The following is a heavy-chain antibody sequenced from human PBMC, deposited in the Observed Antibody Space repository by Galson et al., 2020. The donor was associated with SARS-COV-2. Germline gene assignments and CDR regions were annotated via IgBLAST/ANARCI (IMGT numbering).Heavy chain of an antibody. D-gene: IGHD3-10*01. CDR2: HYPGDSEN. J-gene: IGHJ6*02. CDR1: GYSLNNHW. Sequence: GESLKTSRKGSGYSLNNHWNGRVRPIPGKGLEWMGLHYPGDSENRYSPSCQGPVPLLADKSLSTAYLQWSSPKASDTAMYYCSVSADGSGSYYSVYGTYSYGMDVWGQGTTFTVSS. CDR3: SVSADGSGSYYSVYGTYSYGMDV. V-gene: IGHV5-51*01.